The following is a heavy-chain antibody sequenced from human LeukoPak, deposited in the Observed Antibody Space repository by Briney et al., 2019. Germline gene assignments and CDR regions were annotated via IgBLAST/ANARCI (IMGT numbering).Heavy chain of an antibody. CDR2: IHYVGTT. D-gene: IGHD1-1*01. V-gene: IGHV4-59*01. CDR1: GGSFSNYY. Sequence: SETLSLTCTVSGGSFSNYYWSWVRQSPGKGLEWIGYIHYVGTTNYNPSLKSRVTMSLDTPKNQFSLNLFSVTAADTAIYYCARTTTTPYYSYFYTDVWGKGTTVTVSS. J-gene: IGHJ6*03. CDR3: ARTTTTPYYSYFYTDV.